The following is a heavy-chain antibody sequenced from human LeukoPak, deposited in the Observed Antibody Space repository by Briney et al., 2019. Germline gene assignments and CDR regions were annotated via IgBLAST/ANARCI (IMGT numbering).Heavy chain of an antibody. D-gene: IGHD3-10*01. V-gene: IGHV4-34*01. CDR2: INHSGST. CDR3: ARAATMVRGATGVFDY. J-gene: IGHJ4*02. CDR1: GGSFSGYY. Sequence: PSETLTLTCAVYGGSFSGYYWSWIRQPPGKGLEWIGEINHSGSTNYNPSLKSRVTISVDTSKNQFSLKLSSVTAADTAVYYCARAATMVRGATGVFDYWGQGTLVTVSS.